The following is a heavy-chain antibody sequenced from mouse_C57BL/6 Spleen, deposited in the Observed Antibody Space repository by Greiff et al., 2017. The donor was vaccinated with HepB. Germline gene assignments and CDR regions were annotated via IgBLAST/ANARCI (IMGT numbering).Heavy chain of an antibody. J-gene: IGHJ3*01. CDR1: GYTFTSYG. CDR3: AREEIYYDYDWVAY. D-gene: IGHD2-4*01. CDR2: IYPRSGNT. Sequence: QVHVKQSGAELARPGASVKLSCKASGYTFTSYGISWVKQRTGQGLEWIGEIYPRSGNTYYNEKFKGKATLTADKSSSTAYMELRSLTSEDSAVYFCAREEIYYDYDWVAYWGQGTLVTVSA. V-gene: IGHV1-81*01.